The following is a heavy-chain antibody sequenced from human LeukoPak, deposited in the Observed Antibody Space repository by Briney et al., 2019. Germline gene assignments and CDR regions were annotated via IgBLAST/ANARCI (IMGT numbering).Heavy chain of an antibody. V-gene: IGHV4-61*02. CDR2: IYTSGST. D-gene: IGHD6-13*01. J-gene: IGHJ4*02. CDR1: GGSISSGSYY. Sequence: RTSETLSLTCTVSGGSISSGSYYWSWIRQPAGKGLEWIGRIYTSGSTNYNPSLKSRVTMLVDTSKNQFSLKLSSVTAADTAVYYCAREPGIAAAGPFDYWGQGTLVTVSS. CDR3: AREPGIAAAGPFDY.